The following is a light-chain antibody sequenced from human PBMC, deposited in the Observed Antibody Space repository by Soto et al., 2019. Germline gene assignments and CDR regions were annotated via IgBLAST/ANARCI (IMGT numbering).Light chain of an antibody. CDR3: QQYGSSPGT. CDR1: QSVSSSY. J-gene: IGKJ1*01. V-gene: IGKV3-20*01. CDR2: DTS. Sequence: EIVLRQSPGTLSLSPGERATLSCRASQSVSSSYLAWYQQKPGQAPSLLIYDTSTRATGVPDRFSGSGSGTDFALTISRVEPEDFAIYFCQQYGSSPGTFGQGTKVDI.